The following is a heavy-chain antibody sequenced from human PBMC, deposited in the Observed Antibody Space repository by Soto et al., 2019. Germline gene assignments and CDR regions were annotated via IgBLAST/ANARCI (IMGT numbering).Heavy chain of an antibody. Sequence: GASVKVSCKASGGTFSSYAISWVRQAPGQGLELMGWISAYNGNTNYAQKLQGRVTMTTDTSTSTAYMELRSLRSEDPSVHYCAREAVRKGLGEAGYPYYYYYYMDVWGKGTTVTVSS. V-gene: IGHV1-18*01. CDR1: GGTFSSYA. CDR2: ISAYNGNT. J-gene: IGHJ6*03. D-gene: IGHD3-16*01. CDR3: AREAVRKGLGEAGYPYYYYYYMDV.